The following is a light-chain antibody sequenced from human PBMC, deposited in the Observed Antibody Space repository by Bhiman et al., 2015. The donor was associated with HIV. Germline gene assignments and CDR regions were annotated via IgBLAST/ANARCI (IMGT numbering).Light chain of an antibody. J-gene: IGLJ1*01. CDR1: SSNIGNNY. V-gene: IGLV1-51*01. CDR2: EVN. Sequence: QSVLTQPPSVSAAPGQKVTISCSGGSSNIGNNYVSWYQQFPGTAPKLLLYEVNKRPSGVSNRFSGSKSDNTASLTISGLLSEDEAEYYCCSNAGTHTYVFGTGTKVTVL. CDR3: CSNAGTHTYV.